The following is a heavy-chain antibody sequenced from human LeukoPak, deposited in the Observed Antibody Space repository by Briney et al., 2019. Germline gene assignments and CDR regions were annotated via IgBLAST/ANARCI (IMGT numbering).Heavy chain of an antibody. V-gene: IGHV4-59*01. CDR1: GGSISTYY. J-gene: IGHJ5*02. Sequence: SETLSLTCTVPGGSISTYYCGWVRQPPGKGLEWIGYIYYSGSINYNPSLKSRVTLSVDTSKNQFSLKLSSVTAADTAVYYCARSGSSYENCFDPWGQGMLVTVSS. CDR3: ARSGSSYENCFDP. D-gene: IGHD6-13*01. CDR2: IYYSGSI.